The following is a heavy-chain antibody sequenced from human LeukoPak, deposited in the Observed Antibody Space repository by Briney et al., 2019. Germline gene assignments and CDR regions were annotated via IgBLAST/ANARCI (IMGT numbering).Heavy chain of an antibody. V-gene: IGHV1-24*01. Sequence: ASVKVSCKVSGYSLTELSMHWVRQAPGKGLEWMGGFDPEDGETVYAQQFQGRVTMTEDTSTDTAYMELSSLRSEDTAMYYCVTGRARRLGSYYFDYWGQGTLVTVSS. CDR2: FDPEDGET. D-gene: IGHD1-26*01. CDR1: GYSLTELS. CDR3: VTGRARRLGSYYFDY. J-gene: IGHJ4*02.